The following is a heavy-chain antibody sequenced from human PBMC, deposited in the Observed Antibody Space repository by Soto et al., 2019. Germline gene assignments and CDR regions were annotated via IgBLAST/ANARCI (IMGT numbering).Heavy chain of an antibody. Sequence: QVQLVQSGAEVKKPGASVKVSCKASGYTFTSYYMHWVRQAPGQGLEWMGIINPSGGSTSYAQKFRGSVPMTRDTSTSTVYMGLSSLGSEDTAVYYCARLRRDYGSGSPEEDYYYGMDVWGQGTTVTVSS. J-gene: IGHJ6*02. CDR1: GYTFTSYY. D-gene: IGHD3-10*01. CDR3: ARLRRDYGSGSPEEDYYYGMDV. V-gene: IGHV1-46*03. CDR2: INPSGGST.